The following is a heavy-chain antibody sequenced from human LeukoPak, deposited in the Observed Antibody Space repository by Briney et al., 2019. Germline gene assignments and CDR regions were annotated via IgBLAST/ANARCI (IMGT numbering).Heavy chain of an antibody. D-gene: IGHD2-21*01. J-gene: IGHJ4*01. V-gene: IGHV3-23*01. CDR3: AKAPVTSCRGAFCYPFDY. CDR2: SSSSDDGK. Sequence: PGGSLRLSCTASGLSLNNYAMSWVRQVPGKGLEWVSASSSSDDGKWYAESVRGRFTISRDTSKNTVYLKMNSLRVEAAGVYYCAKAPVTSCRGAFCYPFDYWGHGTLVTVSS. CDR1: GLSLNNYA.